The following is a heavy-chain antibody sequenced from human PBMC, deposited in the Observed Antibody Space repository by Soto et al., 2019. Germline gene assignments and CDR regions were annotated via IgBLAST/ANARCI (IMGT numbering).Heavy chain of an antibody. V-gene: IGHV1-69*13. CDR2: IIPIFGTA. J-gene: IGHJ3*02. CDR1: GGTSSSYA. D-gene: IGHD3-22*01. Sequence: SVKVSCKASGGTSSSYAISWVRQAPGQGLEWMGGIIPIFGTANYAQKFQGRVTITADESTSTAYMELSSLRSEDTAAYYCARDGPYYYDSSGYYYDAFDIWGQGTMVTVSS. CDR3: ARDGPYYYDSSGYYYDAFDI.